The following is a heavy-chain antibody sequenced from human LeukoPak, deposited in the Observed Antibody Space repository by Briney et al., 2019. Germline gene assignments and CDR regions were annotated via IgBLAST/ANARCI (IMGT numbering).Heavy chain of an antibody. CDR1: GFTFDDYA. Sequence: GGSLRLSCAASGFTFDDYAMHWVRQAPGKGLEWVSGISWNSGSIGYADSVKGRFTISRDNAKNSLYLQMNSLRAEDMALYYCAKDYRPTYDSSGHFDYWGQGTLVTVSS. CDR3: AKDYRPTYDSSGHFDY. V-gene: IGHV3-9*03. CDR2: ISWNSGSI. D-gene: IGHD3-22*01. J-gene: IGHJ4*02.